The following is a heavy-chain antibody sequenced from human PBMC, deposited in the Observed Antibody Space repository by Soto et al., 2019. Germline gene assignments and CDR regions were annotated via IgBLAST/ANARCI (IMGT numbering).Heavy chain of an antibody. CDR1: GYTFIAYY. CDR3: ARGKDIVLPGPNWSDP. J-gene: IGHJ5*02. V-gene: IGHV1-2*02. D-gene: IGHD2-8*02. CDR2: INPNNGDT. Sequence: GASVKVSCKASGYTFIAYYFHWVRQAPGQGLEWMGWINPNNGDTDYAREFQGRVTMTRDTSIRTAYLELSSLIFDDTAVYYCARGKDIVLPGPNWSDPWGQGTLVTVSS.